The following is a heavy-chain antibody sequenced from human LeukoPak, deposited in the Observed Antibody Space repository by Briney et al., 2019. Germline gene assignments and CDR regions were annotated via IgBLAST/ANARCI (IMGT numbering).Heavy chain of an antibody. V-gene: IGHV4-38-2*02. D-gene: IGHD5-18*01. CDR1: GYSISSGYY. CDR2: IYHSGDT. Sequence: PSETLSLTCTVSGYSISSGYYWGWIRQPPGKGLEWIGSIYHSGDTNYNPSLKSRVTISVDKSKNQFSLKLSSVTAADTAVYYCAGQGHIGYTYGYWGQGTLVTVSS. CDR3: AGQGHIGYTYGY. J-gene: IGHJ4*02.